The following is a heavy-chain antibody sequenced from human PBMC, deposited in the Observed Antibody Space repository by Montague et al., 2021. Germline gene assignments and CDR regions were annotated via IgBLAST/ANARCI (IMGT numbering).Heavy chain of an antibody. D-gene: IGHD4-17*01. CDR1: GFPFSSYA. Sequence: SLRLSCAASGFPFSSYAMSWVRQAPGKGLKWVSSITSGGSTYYADSVTGRFTISRDNSKNTLYLQMNSLRAEDTAVYYCTKDQDDYGDYVDWVGTWGQGTLVTVSS. CDR2: ITSGGST. V-gene: IGHV3-23*01. CDR3: TKDQDDYGDYVDWVGT. J-gene: IGHJ5*02.